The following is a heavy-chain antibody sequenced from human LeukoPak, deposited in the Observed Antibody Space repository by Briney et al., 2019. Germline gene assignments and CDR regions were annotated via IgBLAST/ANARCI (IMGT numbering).Heavy chain of an antibody. CDR3: ARXXPSYYDFWSGYYPTTYYYXX. D-gene: IGHD3-3*01. Sequence: PSETLSLTCTVSGGSISSSSYYWGWIRQPPGKGLEWIGSICYSGSTYYNPSLKSRVTISVDTSKNQFSLKLSSVTAADTAVYYCARXXPSYYDFWSGYYPTTYYYXXWGXGTLVT. CDR2: ICYSGST. V-gene: IGHV4-39*01. J-gene: IGHJ4*02. CDR1: GGSISSSSYY.